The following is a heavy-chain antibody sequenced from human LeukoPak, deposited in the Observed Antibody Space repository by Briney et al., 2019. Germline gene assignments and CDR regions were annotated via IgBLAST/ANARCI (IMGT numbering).Heavy chain of an antibody. CDR2: IYHGGNT. V-gene: IGHV4-4*02. CDR3: ARLISAGGFDY. D-gene: IGHD2-8*02. Sequence: SETLSLTCAVSGGSISSSNWWSWGRQPPGKGLEWIAEIYHGGNTNYNPSLKSRVTISVDKSKNQFSLKLSSVTAADTAVYYCARLISAGGFDYWGQGTLVTVSS. J-gene: IGHJ4*02. CDR1: GGSISSSNW.